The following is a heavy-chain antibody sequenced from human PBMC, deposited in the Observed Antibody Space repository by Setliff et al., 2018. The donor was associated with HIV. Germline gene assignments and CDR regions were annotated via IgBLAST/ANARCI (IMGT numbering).Heavy chain of an antibody. CDR2: IFYSVNT. V-gene: IGHV4-59*08. CDR3: ARLAREEYCRGRTCYPNWFDL. CDR1: GGSISTYY. J-gene: IGHJ5*02. D-gene: IGHD2-15*01. Sequence: SETLSLTCTVSGGSISTYYWSWIRQPPGKGLEWIGYIFYSVNTNYNPSLKGRVTISVDTSKNQFSPKLSSVTAADTAVYYCARLAREEYCRGRTCYPNWFDLWGPGTLVTVSS.